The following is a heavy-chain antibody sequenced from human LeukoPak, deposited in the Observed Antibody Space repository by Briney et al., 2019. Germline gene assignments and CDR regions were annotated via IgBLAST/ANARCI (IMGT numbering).Heavy chain of an antibody. CDR1: GFTFNSYW. J-gene: IGHJ4*02. CDR2: INPDGSGT. D-gene: IGHD3-10*01. V-gene: IGHV3-74*01. Sequence: GGSLRLSCVASGFTFNSYWMHWVRQAPGKGLVWVSRINPDGSGTNYADSVKGRFTISRDNAKNTLYLQMNSLRAEDTAVYYCAKEAGFDYWGQGTLVTVSS. CDR3: AKEAGFDY.